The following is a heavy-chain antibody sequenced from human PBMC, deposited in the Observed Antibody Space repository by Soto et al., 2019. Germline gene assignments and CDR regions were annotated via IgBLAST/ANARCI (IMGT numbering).Heavy chain of an antibody. J-gene: IGHJ6*02. D-gene: IGHD2-2*01. V-gene: IGHV5-10-1*01. CDR1: GYSFASYW. Sequence: GESLKISCRGSGYSFASYWVSWVRQMPGKGLEWMGRIDPSDSYTNYSPSFQGHVTISADKSISTAYLQWSSLKASDTAMYYCAKVPVVPAAEDYGMDVWGQGTTVTVSS. CDR2: IDPSDSYT. CDR3: AKVPVVPAAEDYGMDV.